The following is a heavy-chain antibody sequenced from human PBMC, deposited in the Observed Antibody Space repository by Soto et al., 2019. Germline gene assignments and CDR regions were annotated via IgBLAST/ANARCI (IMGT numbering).Heavy chain of an antibody. CDR1: GFTFTSSA. J-gene: IGHJ6*02. V-gene: IGHV1-58*01. D-gene: IGHD2-21*02. CDR3: AAGPPAYCGGDCHPLRTYYYYGMDV. CDR2: IVVGSGNT. Sequence: ASVKVSCKASGFTFTSSAVQWVRQARGQRLEWIGWIVVGSGNTNYAQKFQERVTITRDMSTSTAYMELSSLRSEDTAVYYCAAGPPAYCGGDCHPLRTYYYYGMDVWGQGTTVTVSS.